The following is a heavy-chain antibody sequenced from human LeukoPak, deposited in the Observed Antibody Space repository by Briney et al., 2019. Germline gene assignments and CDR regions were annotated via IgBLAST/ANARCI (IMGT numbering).Heavy chain of an antibody. J-gene: IGHJ5*02. CDR3: ARGGYYGSGSYSNWFDP. Sequence: SSETLSLTCTVSGGSISSYYWSWIRQPPGKGLEWIGYIYYSGSTNYNPSLKSRVTISVDTSKNQFSLKLSSVTAADTAVYYCARGGYYGSGSYSNWFDPWGQGTLVTVSS. V-gene: IGHV4-59*01. D-gene: IGHD3-10*01. CDR1: GGSISSYY. CDR2: IYYSGST.